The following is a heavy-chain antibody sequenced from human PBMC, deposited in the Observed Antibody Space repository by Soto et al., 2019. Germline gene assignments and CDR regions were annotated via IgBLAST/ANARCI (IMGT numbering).Heavy chain of an antibody. CDR1: GFSFSNSA. D-gene: IGHD3-3*01. CDR3: AKVPRWVLRYHDWFFDY. CDR2: TSGSGDIT. J-gene: IGHJ4*02. V-gene: IGHV3-23*01. Sequence: EVQLLESGGGLVQPGGSLRLSCAVSGFSFSNSAMTWVRQAPGKGLEWVSGTSGSGDITYNTDSVKGRFAISRDTSKNVVYLQMMSPRAEDTAVYYYAKVPRWVLRYHDWFFDYWGQGTLVTASS.